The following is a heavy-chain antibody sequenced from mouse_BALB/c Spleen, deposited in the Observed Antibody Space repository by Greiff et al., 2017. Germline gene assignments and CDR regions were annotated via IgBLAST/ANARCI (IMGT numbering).Heavy chain of an antibody. CDR1: GYSITSDYA. CDR3: ARSRGYRYGMDY. CDR2: ISYSGST. Sequence: EVQLVESGPGLVKPSQSLSLTCTVTGYSITSDYAWNWIRQFPGNKLEWMGYISYSGSTSYNPSLKSRISITRDTSKNQFFLQLNSVTTEDTATYYCARSRGYRYGMDYWGQGTSVTVSS. J-gene: IGHJ4*01. D-gene: IGHD2-14*01. V-gene: IGHV3-2*02.